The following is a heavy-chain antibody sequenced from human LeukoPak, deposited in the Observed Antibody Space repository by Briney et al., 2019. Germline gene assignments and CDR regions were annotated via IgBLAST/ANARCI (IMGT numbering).Heavy chain of an antibody. J-gene: IGHJ6*03. V-gene: IGHV3-21*01. D-gene: IGHD3-22*01. CDR2: ISSGSSAI. CDR3: ARVTDSSGYYVYYYYYMDV. Sequence: GGSLRLSCEASGFTLTTYSMTWVRQAPGKGLEWVSIISSGSSAIFSADALKGRFTISRDDAKNLLSLDMNSLRAEDTAVYYCARVTDSSGYYVYYYYYMDVWGKGTTVTVSS. CDR1: GFTLTTYS.